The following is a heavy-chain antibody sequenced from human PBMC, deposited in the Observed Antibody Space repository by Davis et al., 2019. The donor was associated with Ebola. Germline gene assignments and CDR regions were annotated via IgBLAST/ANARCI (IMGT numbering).Heavy chain of an antibody. J-gene: IGHJ4*02. CDR1: GFTFSSYS. Sequence: PGGSLRLSCAASGFTFSSYSMNWVRQAPGKGLEWVSSISSSSSYIYYADSVKGRFTISRDNAKNSLYLQMNSLRAEDTAVYYCAKDLGRTWMATIGGSFDYWGQGTLVTVSS. CDR3: AKDLGRTWMATIGGSFDY. V-gene: IGHV3-21*04. CDR2: ISSSSSYI. D-gene: IGHD5-24*01.